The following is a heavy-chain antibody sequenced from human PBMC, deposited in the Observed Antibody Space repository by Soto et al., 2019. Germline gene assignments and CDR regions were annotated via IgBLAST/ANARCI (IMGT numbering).Heavy chain of an antibody. Sequence: QVQLVQSGAEVKKPGSSVKVSCKASGGTFSSYTISWVRQAPGQGLEWMGRIIPILGIANYAQKFQGRGTITADKSTSTAYMALSSLRSEDTAVYYGARAWKQYSGMDVWGQGTTVTVSS. D-gene: IGHD6-19*01. CDR2: IIPILGIA. V-gene: IGHV1-69*02. CDR3: ARAWKQYSGMDV. CDR1: GGTFSSYT. J-gene: IGHJ6*02.